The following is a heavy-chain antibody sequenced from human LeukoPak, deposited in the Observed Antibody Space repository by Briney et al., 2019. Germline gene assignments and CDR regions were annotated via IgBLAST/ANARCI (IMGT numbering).Heavy chain of an antibody. V-gene: IGHV3-74*01. Sequence: GGSLRLSCAASGFTFSSYWMHWVRQAPGKGLVWVSCINSDGSSTSYADSVKGRFTISRDNAKNTLYLQTNSLRAEDTAVYYCAREGDSWYGEAFDIWGQGTMVTVSS. J-gene: IGHJ3*02. CDR1: GFTFSSYW. CDR2: INSDGSST. CDR3: AREGDSWYGEAFDI. D-gene: IGHD6-13*01.